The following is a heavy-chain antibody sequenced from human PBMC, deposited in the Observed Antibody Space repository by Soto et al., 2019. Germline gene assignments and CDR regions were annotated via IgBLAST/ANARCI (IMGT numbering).Heavy chain of an antibody. V-gene: IGHV1-69*06. D-gene: IGHD3-10*01. CDR1: GGTFSSYA. Sequence: QVQLVQSGAEVKKPGSSVKVSCKASGGTFSSYAISWVRQAPGQGLEWMGGIIPIFGTANYAQKFQGRVTITADKSTSTAYMELSSLRSEDTAVYYCARDPVGYYGSGGVNWFDPWGQGILVAVSS. CDR2: IIPIFGTA. CDR3: ARDPVGYYGSGGVNWFDP. J-gene: IGHJ5*02.